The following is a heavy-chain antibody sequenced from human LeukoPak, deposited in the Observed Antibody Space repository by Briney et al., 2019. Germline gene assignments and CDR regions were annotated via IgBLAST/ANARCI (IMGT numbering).Heavy chain of an antibody. CDR3: ARAQAQAYGSGSYYIPVISGSDY. D-gene: IGHD3-10*01. J-gene: IGHJ4*02. Sequence: ASVKVSCKASGYTFTSYYMHWVRQAPGQGLEWMGIINPSGGSTSYAQKFQGRVTMTRDTSTSTVYMELSSLRSEETAVYYCARAQAQAYGSGSYYIPVISGSDYWGQGTLVTVSS. CDR2: INPSGGST. CDR1: GYTFTSYY. V-gene: IGHV1-46*01.